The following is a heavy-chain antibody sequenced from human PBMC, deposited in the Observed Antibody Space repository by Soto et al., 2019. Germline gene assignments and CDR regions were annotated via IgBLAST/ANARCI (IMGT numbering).Heavy chain of an antibody. D-gene: IGHD3-16*02. CDR3: ARGPRVRQITFGGVIVRSPFDY. CDR2: INHSGST. Sequence: SETLSLTCAVYGGSFSGYYWSWIRQPPGKGLEWIGEINHSGSTNYNPSLKSRVTISVDTSKNQFSLKLSSVTAADTAVYYCARGPRVRQITFGGVIVRSPFDYWGQGTLVTVSS. V-gene: IGHV4-34*01. J-gene: IGHJ4*02. CDR1: GGSFSGYY.